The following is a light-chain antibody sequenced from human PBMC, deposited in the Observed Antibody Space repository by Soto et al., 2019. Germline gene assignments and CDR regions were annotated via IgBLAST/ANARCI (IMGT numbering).Light chain of an antibody. CDR2: KPS. Sequence: DVQMTQTPSSLSSSVGDRVILTCRASQSIGSWLAWYQQKPGKAPKLLIYKPSSLESEVPARFSGSGSGTDFTLNVSSPLPDDFATYYCQQYNSYVFGPGTKVDI. J-gene: IGKJ3*01. V-gene: IGKV1-5*03. CDR3: QQYNSYV. CDR1: QSIGSW.